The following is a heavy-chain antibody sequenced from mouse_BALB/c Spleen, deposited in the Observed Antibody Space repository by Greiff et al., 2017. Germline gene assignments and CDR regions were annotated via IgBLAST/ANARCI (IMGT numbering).Heavy chain of an antibody. Sequence: VQLQQSGTVLARPGASVKMSCKASGYSFTSYWMHWVKQRPGQGLEWIGAIYPGNSDTSYNQKFKGKAKLTAVTSASTAYMELSSLTNEDSAVYYCTRDNGNFHFDYWGQGTTLTVSS. CDR3: TRDNGNFHFDY. CDR2: IYPGNSDT. D-gene: IGHD2-1*01. CDR1: GYSFTSYW. J-gene: IGHJ2*01. V-gene: IGHV1-5*01.